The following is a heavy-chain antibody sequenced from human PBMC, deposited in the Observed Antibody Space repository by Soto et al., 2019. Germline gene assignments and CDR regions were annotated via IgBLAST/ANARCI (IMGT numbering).Heavy chain of an antibody. CDR3: AKDYYDSSGYYPLDY. J-gene: IGHJ4*02. V-gene: IGHV3-23*01. CDR1: GFHISSYS. Sequence: PGGSLRHSCAASGFHISSYSMSWVRQAPGKGLEWVSAISGSGGSTYYADSVKGRFTISRDNSKNTLYLQMNSLRAEDTAVYYCAKDYYDSSGYYPLDYWGQGTLVTVSS. CDR2: ISGSGGST. D-gene: IGHD3-22*01.